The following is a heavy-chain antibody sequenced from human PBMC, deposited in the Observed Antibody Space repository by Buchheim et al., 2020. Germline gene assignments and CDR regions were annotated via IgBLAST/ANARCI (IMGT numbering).Heavy chain of an antibody. Sequence: EVQLLESGGGLVQPGGSLRLSCAASGFTFSNYAMSWVRQAPGKGLEWVSSISGSTTYTYYADSVSGRFTVSRDNSKNTLSLQMDRLRAEDTAVYYCTKEYSNTEYFPDYWGQGT. J-gene: IGHJ4*02. D-gene: IGHD2/OR15-2a*01. V-gene: IGHV3-23*01. CDR2: ISGSTTYT. CDR1: GFTFSNYA. CDR3: TKEYSNTEYFPDY.